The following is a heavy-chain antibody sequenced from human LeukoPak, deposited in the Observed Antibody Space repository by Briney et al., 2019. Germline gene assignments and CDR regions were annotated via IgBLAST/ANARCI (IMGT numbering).Heavy chain of an antibody. CDR3: ARGSGFLELLSSPDSFYI. CDR1: GGTFSSYA. V-gene: IGHV1-69*05. D-gene: IGHD3-3*01. Sequence: ASVKVSCKASGGTFSSYAISWVRQAPGQGLEWMGGIIPIFGTANYAQKFQGRVTITTDESTSTAYMELSSLRSEDTGVYYCARGSGFLELLSSPDSFYILGQGTMVPVSS. CDR2: IIPIFGTA. J-gene: IGHJ3*02.